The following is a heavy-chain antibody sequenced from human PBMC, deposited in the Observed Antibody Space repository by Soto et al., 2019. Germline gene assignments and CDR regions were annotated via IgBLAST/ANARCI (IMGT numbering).Heavy chain of an antibody. V-gene: IGHV3-23*01. CDR2: ISDSGDRT. Sequence: EVQLMESGGGLVQPGGSLRLSCASSGFTLSMSAVNWVRQAPGKGLEWVSYISDSGDRTYYADSVKGRFTISRDRSKNTVAVQMDSLRAAATAVYYCAKDRGIIVKAGDAFDVCGQGTKVTVSS. J-gene: IGHJ3*01. CDR3: AKDRGIIVKAGDAFDV. D-gene: IGHD3-16*02. CDR1: GFTLSMSA.